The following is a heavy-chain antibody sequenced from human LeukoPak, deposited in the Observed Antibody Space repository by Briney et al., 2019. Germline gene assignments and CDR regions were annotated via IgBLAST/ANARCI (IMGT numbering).Heavy chain of an antibody. V-gene: IGHV1-69*04. CDR1: GGTFSSYA. CDR3: ALDYGDYPQGEGY. D-gene: IGHD4-17*01. J-gene: IGHJ4*02. Sequence: GASVKVSCKASGGTFSSYAISWVRQAPGQGLEWMGRIIPILGIANYAQKFQGRVTITADKSTSTAYMELSSLRSEDTAVYYCALDYGDYPQGEGYWGQGTLVTVSS. CDR2: IIPILGIA.